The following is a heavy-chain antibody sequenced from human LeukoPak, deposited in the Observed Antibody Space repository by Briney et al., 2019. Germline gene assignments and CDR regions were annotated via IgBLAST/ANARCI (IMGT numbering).Heavy chain of an antibody. V-gene: IGHV4-34*01. CDR3: ARGLTTRYSSSRFVH. Sequence: SETLSLTCAVYGGSFNGYYWSWIRQPPGKGLEWIGEINHSGSTNYNPSLKSRVTISVDTSKNQFSLKLSSVTAADTAVYYCARGLTTRYSSSRFVHWGQGTLVTVSS. CDR2: INHSGST. J-gene: IGHJ1*01. D-gene: IGHD6-13*01. CDR1: GGSFNGYY.